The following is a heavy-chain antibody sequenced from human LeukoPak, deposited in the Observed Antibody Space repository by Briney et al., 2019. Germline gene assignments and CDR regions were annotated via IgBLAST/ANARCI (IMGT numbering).Heavy chain of an antibody. D-gene: IGHD1-20*01. J-gene: IGHJ6*02. Sequence: GGPLRLSCAASEFTFSSYWMTWVRQAPGKGLEWVANIYKDGSEKYYVDSVKGRFTISRDNAKNSMYLQMNSLRAEDTAVYYCARIRYNWNGMDVWGQGTTVTVSS. CDR3: ARIRYNWNGMDV. V-gene: IGHV3-7*04. CDR1: EFTFSSYW. CDR2: IYKDGSEK.